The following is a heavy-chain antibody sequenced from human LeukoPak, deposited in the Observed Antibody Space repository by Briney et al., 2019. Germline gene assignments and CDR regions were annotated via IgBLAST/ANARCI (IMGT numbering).Heavy chain of an antibody. CDR1: GFTFSNAW. D-gene: IGHD3-22*01. CDR2: IKSKTDGGTT. CDR3: VVITRGDAFDI. J-gene: IGHJ3*02. Sequence: KPGGSLRLSCVASGFTFSNAWMSWVRQAPGKGLEWVGRIKSKTDGGTTDYAAPVKGRFTISRDDSKNTLYLQMNSLKTEDTAVYYCVVITRGDAFDIWGQGTMVTVSS. V-gene: IGHV3-15*01.